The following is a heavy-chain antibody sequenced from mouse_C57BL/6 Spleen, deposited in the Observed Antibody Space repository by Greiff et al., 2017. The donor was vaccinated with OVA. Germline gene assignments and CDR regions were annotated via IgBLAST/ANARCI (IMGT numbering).Heavy chain of an antibody. V-gene: IGHV3-6*01. Sequence: VQLQQSGPGLVKPSQSLSLTCSVTGYSITSGYYWNWIRQFPGNKLEWMGYISYDGSNNYNPSLKNRISITRDTSKNQFFLKLNSVTTEDTATYYCAREHGSSYDYFDYWGQGTTLTVSS. CDR3: AREHGSSYDYFDY. D-gene: IGHD1-1*01. J-gene: IGHJ2*01. CDR1: GYSITSGYY. CDR2: ISYDGSN.